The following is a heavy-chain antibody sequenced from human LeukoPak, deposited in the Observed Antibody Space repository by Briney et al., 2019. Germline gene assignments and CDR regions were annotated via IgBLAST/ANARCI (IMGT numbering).Heavy chain of an antibody. D-gene: IGHD2-2*01. CDR2: IRSKANSYAT. V-gene: IGHV3-73*01. Sequence: GGSLRLSCAASGFTFSGSTMHWVRQASGKGLEWVGRIRSKANSYATAYAASVKGRFTISRDDSKNTAYLQMNSLKTEDTAVYYCTGSTSCRYWGQGTLVTVSS. CDR1: GFTFSGST. CDR3: TGSTSCRY. J-gene: IGHJ4*02.